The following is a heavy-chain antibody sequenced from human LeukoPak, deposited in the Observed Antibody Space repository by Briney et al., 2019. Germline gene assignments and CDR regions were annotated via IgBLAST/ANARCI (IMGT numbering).Heavy chain of an antibody. J-gene: IGHJ4*02. V-gene: IGHV4-59*01. Sequence: SETLSLTCTVSGGSISSYYWSWIRQPPGKGLEWIGYIYYSGSTNYNPSLKSRVTISVDTSKNRFSLKLSSVTAADTAVYYCARDSSSGLVNYWGQGTLVTVSS. CDR2: IYYSGST. D-gene: IGHD1-26*01. CDR3: ARDSSSGLVNY. CDR1: GGSISSYY.